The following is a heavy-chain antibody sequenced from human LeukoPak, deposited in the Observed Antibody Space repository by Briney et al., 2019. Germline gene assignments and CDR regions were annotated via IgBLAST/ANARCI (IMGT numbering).Heavy chain of an antibody. Sequence: SETLSLTCTVSGGSISSGDYYWTWIRQPPGKGLEWIGYIYHSGSTHYKASLKSRLTKSLDTSRNQFSLRLTSVTAADTAVYFCARGLRGIMVRGAITDLNWFDPWGQGTLVAVSS. CDR2: IYHSGST. CDR1: GGSISSGDYY. D-gene: IGHD3-10*01. J-gene: IGHJ5*02. CDR3: ARGLRGIMVRGAITDLNWFDP. V-gene: IGHV4-30-4*01.